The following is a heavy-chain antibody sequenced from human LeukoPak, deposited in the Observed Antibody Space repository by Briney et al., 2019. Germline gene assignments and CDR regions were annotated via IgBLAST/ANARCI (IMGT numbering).Heavy chain of an antibody. CDR3: ARDDCSSTSCYSYYYGMDV. CDR2: IKQDGSEK. CDR1: GFTFSSYW. J-gene: IGHJ6*02. D-gene: IGHD2-2*02. V-gene: IGHV3-7*01. Sequence: GGSLRLSCAASGFTFSSYWMTWVRQAPGKGLEWVANIKQDGSEKYYVDSVKGRFTISRDNSKNTLYLQMNSLRAEDTVVYYCARDDCSSTSCYSYYYGMDVWGQGTTVTVSS.